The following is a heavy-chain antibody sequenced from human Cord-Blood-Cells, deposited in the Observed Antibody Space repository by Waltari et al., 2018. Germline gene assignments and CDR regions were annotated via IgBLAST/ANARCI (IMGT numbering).Heavy chain of an antibody. CDR1: VGSISSYP. D-gene: IGHD6-13*01. CDR2: IYYSGST. Sequence: QVQLQESGPGLVKPSETLSITCTVLVGSISSYPCRWIRQPPGKGLEWIGYIYYSGSTNYNPSLKSRVTISVDTSKNQFSLKLSSVTAADTAVYYCARVSSSWYLDAFDIWGQGTMVTVSS. CDR3: ARVSSSWYLDAFDI. V-gene: IGHV4-59*01. J-gene: IGHJ3*02.